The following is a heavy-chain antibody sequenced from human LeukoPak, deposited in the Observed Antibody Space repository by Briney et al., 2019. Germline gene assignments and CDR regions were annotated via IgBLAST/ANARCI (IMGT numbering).Heavy chain of an antibody. CDR1: GYTLTELS. Sequence: ASVKVSCKVSGYTLTELSMHWVRQAPGKGLEWMGGFDPEDGETIYAQKFQGRVTMTEDTSTDTAYMEVSSLRSEDTAVYYCATTPITFGGANFDYWGQGTLVTVSS. CDR3: ATTPITFGGANFDY. D-gene: IGHD3-16*01. CDR2: FDPEDGET. V-gene: IGHV1-24*01. J-gene: IGHJ4*02.